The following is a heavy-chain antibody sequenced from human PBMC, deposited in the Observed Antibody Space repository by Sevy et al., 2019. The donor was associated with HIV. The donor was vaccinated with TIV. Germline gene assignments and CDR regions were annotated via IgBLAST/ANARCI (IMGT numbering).Heavy chain of an antibody. CDR3: ARDRLGITISAEWGGGMDV. CDR1: GFTLSSYG. Sequence: GGSLRLSCAASGFTLSSYGMHWVRQAPGKGLEWVAVIRYDGSNKYYADSVKGRFTISRDNSKNTLYLQMNNLRAEETAVYYCARDRLGITISAEWGGGMDVWGQGTTVTVSS. CDR2: IRYDGSNK. D-gene: IGHD3-3*01. J-gene: IGHJ6*02. V-gene: IGHV3-33*01.